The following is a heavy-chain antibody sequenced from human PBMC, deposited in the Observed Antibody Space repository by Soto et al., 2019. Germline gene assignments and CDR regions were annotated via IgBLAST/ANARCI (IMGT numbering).Heavy chain of an antibody. V-gene: IGHV3-23*01. J-gene: IGHJ3*02. D-gene: IGHD6-19*01. Sequence: APGKGLEWVSAISGSGGTTYYADSVRGRFTFSRDNSKNTLYLQMNSLRAEDTAVYYCAKTANGWFSAFDIWGQGTMVTVSS. CDR2: ISGSGGTT. CDR3: AKTANGWFSAFDI.